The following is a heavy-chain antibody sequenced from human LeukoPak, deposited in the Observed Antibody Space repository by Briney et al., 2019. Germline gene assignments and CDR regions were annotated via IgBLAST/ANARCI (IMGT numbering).Heavy chain of an antibody. D-gene: IGHD5-24*01. V-gene: IGHV4-30-2*01. CDR1: GGSISSGGYS. CDR2: IYHSGST. J-gene: IGHJ4*02. Sequence: SETLSLTCAVSGGSISSGGYSWSWIRQPPGKGLEWIGYIYHSGSTYYNPSLKSRVTISVDRSQNQFSLKLSSVTAADTAVYYCARGGRWLQLDYWGQGTLVTVSS. CDR3: ARGGRWLQLDY.